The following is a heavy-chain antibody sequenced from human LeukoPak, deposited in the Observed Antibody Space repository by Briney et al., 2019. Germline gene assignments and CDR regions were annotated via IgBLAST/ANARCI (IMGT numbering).Heavy chain of an antibody. V-gene: IGHV4-61*02. D-gene: IGHD4-17*01. CDR1: GDSINSKSYY. CDR3: AREGNLFTHTVMAELDAFDI. J-gene: IGHJ3*02. CDR2: IYTTSGSA. Sequence: PSETLSLTCTVSGDSINSKSYYWTWIRQPAGKGLEWIGRIYTTSGSANYNPSLKSRVLISMDTSKNRFSLKLSSVTAADTAVYYCAREGNLFTHTVMAELDAFDIWGQGTMVTVSS.